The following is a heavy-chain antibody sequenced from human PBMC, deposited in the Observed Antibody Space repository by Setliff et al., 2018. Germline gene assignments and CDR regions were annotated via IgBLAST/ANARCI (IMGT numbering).Heavy chain of an antibody. CDR3: ARDRGSNNSPEDFDY. V-gene: IGHV4-4*02. CDR2: IYHTGST. J-gene: IGHJ4*02. D-gene: IGHD1-1*01. CDR1: GDSVSSSHW. Sequence: SETLSLTCEVSGDSVSSSHWWSWVRQPPGRGLEWLGEIYHTGSTTYDYNPSLKSRVTISLDTSKNQFFLKVRSVTAADTAVYYCARDRGSNNSPEDFDYWGLGTLVTVSS.